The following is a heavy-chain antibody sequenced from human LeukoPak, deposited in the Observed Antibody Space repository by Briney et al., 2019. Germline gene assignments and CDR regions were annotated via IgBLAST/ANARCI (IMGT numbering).Heavy chain of an antibody. CDR2: IYHSGST. V-gene: IGHV4-4*02. CDR3: TRVGVGATEFDY. J-gene: IGHJ4*02. D-gene: IGHD1-26*01. Sequence: PGGSLRLSCLTSGFTLSTNAMSWVRQAPGKGLEWIGEIYHSGSTNYNPSLKSRVTISVDKSQNQFSLKLSSVTAADTAVYYCTRVGVGATEFDYWGQGTLVTVSS. CDR1: GFTLSTNA.